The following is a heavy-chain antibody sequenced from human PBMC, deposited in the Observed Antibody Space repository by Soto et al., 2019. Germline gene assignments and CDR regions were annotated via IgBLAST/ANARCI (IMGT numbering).Heavy chain of an antibody. CDR3: ATYSGNYERYGVYYGMDV. V-gene: IGHV3-23*01. J-gene: IGHJ6*02. CDR1: GFTFSNYA. D-gene: IGHD1-26*01. CDR2: ISGSGGST. Sequence: GALRLSCAASGFTFSNYAISWVRQAPGKGLEWVSSISGSGGSTYYADYVKGRFTISRDNSKNTLYLQMNSLRAEDTAVYYCATYSGNYERYGVYYGMDVWGQGTTVTVSS.